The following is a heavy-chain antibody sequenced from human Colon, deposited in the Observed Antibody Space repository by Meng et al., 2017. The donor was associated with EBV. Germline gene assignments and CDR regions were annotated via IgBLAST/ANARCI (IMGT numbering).Heavy chain of an antibody. J-gene: IGHJ4*02. D-gene: IGHD1-26*01. V-gene: IGHV4-34*01. CDR2: INHSGST. CDR1: GGSFSGYY. CDR3: ARGPGGSYYLYYFDY. Sequence: QVQPHQWGAGLLKPSETLSLTCAVYGGSFSGYYWSWIRQPPEKGLEWIGEINHSGSTNYNPSLKSRVTISVDTSKKQFSLKLSSVSAADTAVYYCARGPGGSYYLYYFDYWGQGTLVTVSS.